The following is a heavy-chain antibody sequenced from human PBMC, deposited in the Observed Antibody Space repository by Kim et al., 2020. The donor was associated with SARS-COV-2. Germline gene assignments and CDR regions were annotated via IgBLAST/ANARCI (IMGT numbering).Heavy chain of an antibody. V-gene: IGHV4-34*01. CDR2: ST. CDR3: ARGPHWYFDL. J-gene: IGHJ2*01. Sequence: STTENPAAKSRVTISVETTKNQFSLQLSSVTAADTAVYYCARGPHWYFDLWGRGTLVTVSS.